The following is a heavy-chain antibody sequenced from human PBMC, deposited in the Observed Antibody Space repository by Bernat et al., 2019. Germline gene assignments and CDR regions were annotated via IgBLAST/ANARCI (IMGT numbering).Heavy chain of an antibody. V-gene: IGHV3-23*01. J-gene: IGHJ4*02. CDR3: AKELTGGYGPLIPSQVSALDY. D-gene: IGHD5-12*01. Sequence: EVQLLESGGGLVQPGGSLSLSCAASGFTFSSYAMSWVRQAPGKGLAWVSAISGSGGSTYYEDSVRGRFALSKDNPKNTRYLQMNRLKAEDTGVYYCAKELTGGYGPLIPSQVSALDYWGQGTLVTVSS. CDR2: ISGSGGST. CDR1: GFTFSSYA.